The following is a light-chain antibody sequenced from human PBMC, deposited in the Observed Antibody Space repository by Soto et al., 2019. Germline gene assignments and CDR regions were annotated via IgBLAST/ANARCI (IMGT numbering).Light chain of an antibody. J-gene: IGLJ3*02. CDR1: ASDVGGYNH. CDR2: EVN. Sequence: QSVLTQPASVSGSPGQSITISCTGTASDVGGYNHVSWYQQHSGKVPKLMIYEVNNRPSGVSNRFSGSKSGNTASLTISGLQAEDEADYYCNSYTSSSTFWVFGGGTKLTVL. CDR3: NSYTSSSTFWV. V-gene: IGLV2-14*01.